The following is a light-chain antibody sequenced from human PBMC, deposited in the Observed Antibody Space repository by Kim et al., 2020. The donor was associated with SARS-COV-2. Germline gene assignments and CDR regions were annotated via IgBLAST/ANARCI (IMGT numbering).Light chain of an antibody. Sequence: SPGERATRSCRASQSISNNLAWYQQKPGQAPRLLIYGASARATGIPARFSGSGSGTEFTLTISSLQSEDFAVYYCQQYNNWPPMYTFGQGTKLEI. CDR1: QSISNN. CDR2: GAS. CDR3: QQYNNWPPMYT. J-gene: IGKJ2*01. V-gene: IGKV3-15*01.